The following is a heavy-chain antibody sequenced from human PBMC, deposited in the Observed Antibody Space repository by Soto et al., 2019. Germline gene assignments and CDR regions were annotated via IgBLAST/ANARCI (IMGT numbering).Heavy chain of an antibody. CDR2: KYYSGIS. CDR3: VREDMSGTYYFDA. D-gene: IGHD1-26*01. J-gene: IGHJ4*02. Sequence: QVQLQESGPGLLKPSETLTLTCTVTRGSVSSQTHFWTWIRQPPGKRLEWIGYKYYSGISNYNPSLQSRVTISVDTSKNQFSLRLTSVTAADTAVYYCVREDMSGTYYFDAWGQGALVTVSS. CDR1: RGSVSSQTHF. V-gene: IGHV4-61*01.